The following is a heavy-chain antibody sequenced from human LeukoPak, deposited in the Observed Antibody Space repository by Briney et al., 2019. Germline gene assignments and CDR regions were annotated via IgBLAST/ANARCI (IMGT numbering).Heavy chain of an antibody. CDR2: TYYRSTWYN. CDR3: ARDPVGGSTIFDY. D-gene: IGHD1-26*01. J-gene: IGHJ4*02. Sequence: SQTLSLTCAISGDSVSSNSAAWNWIRQSPSRGLEWLGRTYYRSTWYNDYAVSVRGRITVNPDTSKNQFSLQLSSVTPEDTAVYYCARDPVGGSTIFDYWGQGTLVTVSS. CDR1: GDSVSSNSAA. V-gene: IGHV6-1*01.